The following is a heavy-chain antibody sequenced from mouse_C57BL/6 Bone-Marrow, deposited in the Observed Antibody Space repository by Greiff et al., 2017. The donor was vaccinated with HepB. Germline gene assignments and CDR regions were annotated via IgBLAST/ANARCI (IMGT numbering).Heavy chain of an antibody. V-gene: IGHV5-12*01. CDR3: ARKGYYSAMDY. J-gene: IGHJ4*01. CDR2: ISNGGGST. CDR1: GFTFSDYY. Sequence: EVKLVESGGGLVQPGGSLKLSCAASGFTFSDYYMYWVRQTPEKRLEWVAYISNGGGSTYYPDTVKGRFTISRDNAKNTLYLQMSRLKSEETAMYYCARKGYYSAMDYWGQGTSVTVSS.